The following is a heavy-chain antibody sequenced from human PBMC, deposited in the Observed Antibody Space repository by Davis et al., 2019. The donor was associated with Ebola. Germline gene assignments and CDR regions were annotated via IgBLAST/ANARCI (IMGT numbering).Heavy chain of an antibody. D-gene: IGHD6-19*01. J-gene: IGHJ4*02. V-gene: IGHV3-30-3*01. Sequence: GESLKISCAASGFTFSSYAMHWVRQAPGKGLEWVAVISYDGSNKYYADSVKGRFTISRDNSKNTLYLQMNSLRAEDTAVYYCASLAVAGTFDYWGQGTLVTVSS. CDR2: ISYDGSNK. CDR1: GFTFSSYA. CDR3: ASLAVAGTFDY.